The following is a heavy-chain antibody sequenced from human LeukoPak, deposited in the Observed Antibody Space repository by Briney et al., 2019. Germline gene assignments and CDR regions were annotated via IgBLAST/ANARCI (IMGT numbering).Heavy chain of an antibody. J-gene: IGHJ4*02. CDR2: IYYSGST. CDR1: GGSISSYY. CDR3: ARALSGSLILV. D-gene: IGHD1-26*01. V-gene: IGHV4-59*01. Sequence: SETLSHTCTVSGGSISSYYWSWIRQPPGKGLEWIGYIYYSGSTNYNPSLKSRVTISVDTSKNQFSLKLSSVTAADTAVYYCARALSGSLILVWGQGTLVTVSS.